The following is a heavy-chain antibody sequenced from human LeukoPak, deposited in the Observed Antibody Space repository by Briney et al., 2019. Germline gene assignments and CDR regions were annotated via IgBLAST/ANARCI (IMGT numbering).Heavy chain of an antibody. V-gene: IGHV4-34*01. D-gene: IGHD2-15*01. Sequence: SETLSLTCAVYGGSFSGYYWSWIRQPPGKGLDWIGEINHSGSTNYNPSLKSRVTISVDTSKNQFSLKLSSVTAADTAVYYCARGYCSGGSCYLFDYWGQGTLVTVSS. CDR3: ARGYCSGGSCYLFDY. CDR2: INHSGST. J-gene: IGHJ4*02. CDR1: GGSFSGYY.